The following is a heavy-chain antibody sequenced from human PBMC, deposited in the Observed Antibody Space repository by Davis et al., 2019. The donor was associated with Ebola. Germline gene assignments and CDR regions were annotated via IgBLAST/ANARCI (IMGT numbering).Heavy chain of an antibody. CDR1: GGSIISSSYY. CDR2: IYYSGST. CDR3: ASLDYGDLSHDY. D-gene: IGHD4-17*01. Sequence: MPSETLSLTCTVSGGSIISSSYYWSWIRQPPGKGLEWIGYIYYSGSTNYNPSLKSRVTISVDTSKNQFSLKLSSVTAADTAVYYCASLDYGDLSHDYWGQGTLVTVSS. V-gene: IGHV4-61*01. J-gene: IGHJ4*02.